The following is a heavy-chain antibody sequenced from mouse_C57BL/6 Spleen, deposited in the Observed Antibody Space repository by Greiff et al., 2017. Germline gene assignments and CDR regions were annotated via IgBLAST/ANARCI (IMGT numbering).Heavy chain of an antibody. CDR3: ARGTGTLYAMDY. J-gene: IGHJ4*01. V-gene: IGHV1-18*01. CDR1: GYTFTDYN. CDR2: INPNNGGT. D-gene: IGHD4-1*01. Sequence: EVKLLESGPELVKPGASVKIPCKASGYTFTDYNMDWVKQSHGKSLEWIGDINPNNGGTIYNQKFKGKATLTVDKSSSTAYMELRSLTSEDTAVYYCARGTGTLYAMDYWGQGTSVTVSS.